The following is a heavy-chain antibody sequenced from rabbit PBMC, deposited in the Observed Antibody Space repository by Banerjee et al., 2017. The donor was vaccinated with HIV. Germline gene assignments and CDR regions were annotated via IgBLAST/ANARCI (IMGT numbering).Heavy chain of an antibody. J-gene: IGHJ4*01. CDR1: GFDFNSYYM. V-gene: IGHV1S45*01. CDR2: IVTSSGSA. D-gene: IGHD4-1*01. CDR3: ARDLAGVIGWNFNL. Sequence: QEQLKESGGGLVQPGGSLTLSCKASGFDFNSYYMSWVRQAPGKGLEWIGCIVTSSGSAYYASWVNGRFTISKTSSTTVTLQMTSLTAADTATYFCARDLAGVIGWNFNLWGPGTLV.